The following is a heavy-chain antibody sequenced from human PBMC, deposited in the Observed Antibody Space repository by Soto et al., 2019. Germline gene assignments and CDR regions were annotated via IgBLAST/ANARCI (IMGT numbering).Heavy chain of an antibody. J-gene: IGHJ6*02. V-gene: IGHV3-30-3*01. D-gene: IGHD1-7*01. CDR3: ARDGGYEDWNYDKYYYGMDV. CDR1: GFTFSSYA. Sequence: GGSLRLSCAASGFTFSSYAMHWVRQAPGKGLEWVAVISYDGSNKYYADSVKGRFTISRDNSKNTLYLQMNSLRAEDTAVYYCARDGGYEDWNYDKYYYGMDVWGQGTTVTVSS. CDR2: ISYDGSNK.